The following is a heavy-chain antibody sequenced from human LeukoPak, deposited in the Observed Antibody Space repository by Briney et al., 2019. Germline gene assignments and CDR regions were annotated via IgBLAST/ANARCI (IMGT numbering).Heavy chain of an antibody. CDR1: GFTLSTYW. CDR3: ATYTNEWR. Sequence: GGSLRLSCAASGFTLSTYWMSWVRQVPGKGLEWVGRVKSKGDGGTTDYGAPVKGRFIISRDDSKNTLYLQMNSLEIEDTAVYYCATYTNEWRWGQGTLVTVSS. V-gene: IGHV3-15*01. D-gene: IGHD2-2*02. J-gene: IGHJ4*02. CDR2: VKSKGDGGTT.